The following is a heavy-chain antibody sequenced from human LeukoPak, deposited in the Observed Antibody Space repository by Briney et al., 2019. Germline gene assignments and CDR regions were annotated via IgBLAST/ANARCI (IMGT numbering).Heavy chain of an antibody. CDR3: ARDLASCAGDCYSDGFDY. CDR2: MYYRGNT. V-gene: IGHV4-39*07. D-gene: IGHD2-21*02. J-gene: IGHJ4*02. CDR1: GGSISSITYY. Sequence: SETLSLTCTVSGGSISSITYYWGWFRQPPGKGLEWVGHMYYRGNTFYNPSLKSRVTISVDTSKNQFSLKLRSVTAADTAVYYCARDLASCAGDCYSDGFDYWGQGTLVTVSS.